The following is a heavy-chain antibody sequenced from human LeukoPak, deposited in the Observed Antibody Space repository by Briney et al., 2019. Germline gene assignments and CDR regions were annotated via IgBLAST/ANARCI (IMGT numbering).Heavy chain of an antibody. D-gene: IGHD4-23*01. J-gene: IGHJ4*02. Sequence: PGGSLRLSCEASGFTFSSYFMSWVRQAPGKGLEWVSTIDVSGGSTYYADSVKGRFTISRDNSKNTLYLQMNSLRADDTAVYYCAKDQTPYYWGQGTLVTVSS. V-gene: IGHV3-23*01. CDR1: GFTFSSYF. CDR3: AKDQTPYY. CDR2: IDVSGGST.